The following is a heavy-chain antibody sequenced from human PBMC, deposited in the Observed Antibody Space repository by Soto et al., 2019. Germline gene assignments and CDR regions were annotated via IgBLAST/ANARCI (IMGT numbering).Heavy chain of an antibody. Sequence: SETLSLTCTVSSGSISSSDHFWAWIRRPPGKGLEWIGNIYYSGSTYYNPSLKSRVTISVDTSKNRFSLKLSSMTAADTAVYYCARVLRDYPFYSYYMDVWGKGTTVTVSS. CDR2: IYYSGST. CDR3: ARVLRDYPFYSYYMDV. CDR1: SGSISSSDHF. J-gene: IGHJ6*03. V-gene: IGHV4-39*01. D-gene: IGHD3-10*01.